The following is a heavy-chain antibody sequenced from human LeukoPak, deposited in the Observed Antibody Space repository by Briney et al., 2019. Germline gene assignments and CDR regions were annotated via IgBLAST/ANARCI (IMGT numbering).Heavy chain of an antibody. CDR1: GGTFSSYA. CDR3: ARDHEEKVAGPYYFDY. CDR2: IIPIFGTA. Sequence: SVKVSCKASGGTFSSYAISWVRQAPGQGLEWMGGIIPIFGTANYAQKFQGRVTITADKSTSTAYMELSSLRSEDTAVYYCARDHEEKVAGPYYFDYWGQGTLVTVSS. V-gene: IGHV1-69*06. J-gene: IGHJ4*02. D-gene: IGHD6-19*01.